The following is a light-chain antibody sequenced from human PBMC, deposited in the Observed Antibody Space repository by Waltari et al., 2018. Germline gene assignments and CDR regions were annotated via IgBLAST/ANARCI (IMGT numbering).Light chain of an antibody. CDR3: CTYVGRTTFHVT. CDR2: EDN. J-gene: IGLJ2*01. Sequence: QSALTQPASVSGSPGQSITISCTGTISDVGTYNLVSWYQQHPGKAPKLIIYEDNKRPSGVSDRLSGSKSCNTASLTISWLQAEDEADYYCCTYVGRTTFHVTFGGGTKLTVL. V-gene: IGLV2-23*02. CDR1: ISDVGTYNL.